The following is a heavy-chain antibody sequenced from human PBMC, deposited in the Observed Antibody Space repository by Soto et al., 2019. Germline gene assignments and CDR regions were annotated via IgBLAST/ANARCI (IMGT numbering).Heavy chain of an antibody. Sequence: ESGGTLVNPGESLRLSCAVSGFNFAAYSLSWVRQAPGKGLEWVSSIDPSGTYIHYADSVEGRFTISRDNAKSSLYLQMISLRVEDTAVYYCARDWLTGDAREAFDHWGQGTLVAVSS. CDR1: GFNFAAYS. J-gene: IGHJ4*02. CDR2: IDPSGTYI. CDR3: ARDWLTGDAREAFDH. V-gene: IGHV3-21*01. D-gene: IGHD7-27*01.